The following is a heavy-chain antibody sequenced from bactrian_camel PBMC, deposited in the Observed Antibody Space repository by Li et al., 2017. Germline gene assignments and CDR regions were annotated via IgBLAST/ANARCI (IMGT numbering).Heavy chain of an antibody. CDR1: GFTFSSYG. V-gene: IGHV3S42*01. Sequence: DVQLVESGGGLVQPGGSLRLSCAASGFTFSSYGMSWVRQASGKGLEWVSTINTGDGTTGVAESLKGRFTMSRDNAKNTLYLQMNSLKTEDTAVYYCAAESCSAVALKWKNFWGQGTQVTVS. CDR2: INTGDGTT. D-gene: IGHD2*01. CDR3: AAESCSAVALKWKNF. J-gene: IGHJ4*01.